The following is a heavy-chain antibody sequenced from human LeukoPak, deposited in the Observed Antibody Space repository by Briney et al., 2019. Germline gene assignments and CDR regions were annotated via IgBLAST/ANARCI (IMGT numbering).Heavy chain of an antibody. CDR3: ARIVGATYYFDY. CDR1: GFTFSSYS. D-gene: IGHD1-26*01. Sequence: HPGGSLRLSCAASGFTFSSYSMNWVRQAPGKGLEWVSAISGSGGSTYYADSVKGRFTISRDNSKNTLYLQMNSLRAEDTAVYYCARIVGATYYFDYWGQGTLVTVSS. J-gene: IGHJ4*02. V-gene: IGHV3-23*01. CDR2: ISGSGGST.